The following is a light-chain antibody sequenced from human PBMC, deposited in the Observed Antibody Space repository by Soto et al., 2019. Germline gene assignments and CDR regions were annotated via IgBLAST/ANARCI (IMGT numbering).Light chain of an antibody. CDR1: SSDAGGYNY. J-gene: IGLJ1*01. CDR3: SSYTSSSTYV. Sequence: QSALTQPASVSGSPGQSITISCTGTSSDAGGYNYVSWYQQHPGKAPKLMIYEVSNRPSGVSNRFSGSKSGNTASLTISGLQAEDEANYYSSSYTSSSTYVFGTGTKLTVL. CDR2: EVS. V-gene: IGLV2-14*01.